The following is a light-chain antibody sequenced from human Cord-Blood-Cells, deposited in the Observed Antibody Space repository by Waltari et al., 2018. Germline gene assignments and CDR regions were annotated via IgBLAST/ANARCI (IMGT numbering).Light chain of an antibody. CDR3: QAWDSSTVV. J-gene: IGLJ2*01. CDR2: QDS. CDR1: KLGDKY. V-gene: IGLV3-1*01. Sequence: SYELTQPPSVSVSPGQTANITCSGDKLGDKYACWYKQKPGQSPVLVSYQDSKRPSGIPERFSGSNSGNTATLTISGTQAMDEADYYCQAWDSSTVVFGGGTKLTVL.